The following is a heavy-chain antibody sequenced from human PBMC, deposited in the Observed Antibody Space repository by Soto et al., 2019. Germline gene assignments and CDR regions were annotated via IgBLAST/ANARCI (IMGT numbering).Heavy chain of an antibody. Sequence: KPSETLSLTCAVYGGSFSGYYWSWIRQPPGKGLEWIGEINHSGSTNYNPSLKSRVTISVDTSKNQFSLKLSSVTAADTAVYYCARSFSFNSSGYYYSDYWGQGTRVTVS. CDR3: ARSFSFNSSGYYYSDY. J-gene: IGHJ4*02. D-gene: IGHD3-22*01. CDR2: INHSGST. V-gene: IGHV4-34*01. CDR1: GGSFSGYY.